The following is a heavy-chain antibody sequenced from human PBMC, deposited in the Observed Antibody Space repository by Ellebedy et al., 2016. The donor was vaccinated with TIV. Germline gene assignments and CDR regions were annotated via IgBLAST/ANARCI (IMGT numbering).Heavy chain of an antibody. V-gene: IGHV3-7*01. Sequence: GGSLRLXXAASGFTFNTYWMHWVRQAPGKGLEWVANINQDGSQKYYVDSAKGRFTISRDNAKNSLYLQMNSLSAEDTAVYYCARAVGGSGSYWGQGTLVTVSP. D-gene: IGHD3-10*01. CDR3: ARAVGGSGSY. J-gene: IGHJ4*02. CDR2: INQDGSQK. CDR1: GFTFNTYW.